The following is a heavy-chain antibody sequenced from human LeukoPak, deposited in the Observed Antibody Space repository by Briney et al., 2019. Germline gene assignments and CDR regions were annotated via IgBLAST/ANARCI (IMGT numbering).Heavy chain of an antibody. CDR1: GYTFTSYY. J-gene: IGHJ4*02. D-gene: IGHD6-13*01. Sequence: ASVKVSCKASGYTFTSYYMHWVRQAPGQGLEWMGIINPSGGSTSYAQKFQGRVTMTRDTSTSTVYMELSSLRSEDTAVYYRAKGPGYSSSWSYYFDYWGQGTLVTVSS. V-gene: IGHV1-46*01. CDR3: AKGPGYSSSWSYYFDY. CDR2: INPSGGST.